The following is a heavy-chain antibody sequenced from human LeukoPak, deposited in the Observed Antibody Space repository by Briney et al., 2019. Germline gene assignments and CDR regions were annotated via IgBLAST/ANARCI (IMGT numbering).Heavy chain of an antibody. Sequence: GGSLRLSCAASGFTFSSYWMSWVRQAPGKGLEWVANIKQDGSEKYYVDSVKGRFTISRDNAKNSLYLQMNSLRSEDTAVYYCARSPPGSSGYYHDAFDIWGQGTMVTVSS. V-gene: IGHV3-7*03. CDR3: ARSPPGSSGYYHDAFDI. D-gene: IGHD3-22*01. J-gene: IGHJ3*02. CDR1: GFTFSSYW. CDR2: IKQDGSEK.